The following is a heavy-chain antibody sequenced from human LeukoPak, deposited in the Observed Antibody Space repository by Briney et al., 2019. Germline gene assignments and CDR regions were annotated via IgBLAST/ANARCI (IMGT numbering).Heavy chain of an antibody. D-gene: IGHD3-3*01. CDR3: ARQMSGRRAYYYYGMDV. CDR2: ISYDGSSE. Sequence: GGSLRLSCAVSGFTFGNYGMHWVRQAPGKGLEWVALISYDGSSEYYAGSVKGRFTISRDNSKITVYLQMNSLKAEDTAVYYCARQMSGRRAYYYYGMDVWGQGTTVTVSS. V-gene: IGHV3-30*03. J-gene: IGHJ6*02. CDR1: GFTFGNYG.